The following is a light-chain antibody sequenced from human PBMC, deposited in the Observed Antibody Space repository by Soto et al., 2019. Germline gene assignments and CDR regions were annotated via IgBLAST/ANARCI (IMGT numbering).Light chain of an antibody. CDR3: MQPRQTQGWT. CDR1: QSLLHSNGYNY. V-gene: IGKV2-28*01. CDR2: LGS. Sequence: DIVMTQSPLSLPVNPGESASISCRSSQSLLHSNGYNYLDWYLQKPGQSPQLLIYLGSNRAPGVPDRFSGSGSGKDFTLKISRVEAEDVGVYYCMQPRQTQGWTFCQGTKVEIK. J-gene: IGKJ1*01.